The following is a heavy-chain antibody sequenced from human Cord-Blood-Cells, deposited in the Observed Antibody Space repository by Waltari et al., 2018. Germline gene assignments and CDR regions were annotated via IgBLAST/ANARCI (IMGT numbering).Heavy chain of an antibody. V-gene: IGHV4-4*07. CDR1: GGSISSYY. J-gene: IGHJ6*03. CDR2: ISTSGST. CDR3: ASDGYSSSWYYYCYYMDV. Sequence: QVQLQESGPGLVKPSETLSLTCTVSGGSISSYYWRWIRQPAGKGLEWIGRISTSGSTNYNPSRRRRVTMSVDTSKNQFSLKLSSVTAADTAVYCCASDGYSSSWYYYCYYMDVWGKGTTVTVSS. D-gene: IGHD6-13*01.